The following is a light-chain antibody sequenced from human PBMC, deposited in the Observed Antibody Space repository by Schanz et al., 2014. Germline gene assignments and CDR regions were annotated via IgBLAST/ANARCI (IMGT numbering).Light chain of an antibody. CDR3: QQYGSSPLT. CDR1: QSVGSIY. V-gene: IGKV3-20*01. CDR2: GAS. Sequence: EIVLTQSPGTLSLSPGERATLSCRASQSVGSIYLAWYQQKPGQAPRLLIYGASSRATGIPDRFSGSGSGTDFTLTISRLEPEDFAVYYCQQYGSSPLTFGQGTKVEIK. J-gene: IGKJ1*01.